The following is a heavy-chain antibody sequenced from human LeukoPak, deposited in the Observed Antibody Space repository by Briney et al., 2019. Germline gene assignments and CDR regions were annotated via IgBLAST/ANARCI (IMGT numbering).Heavy chain of an antibody. V-gene: IGHV4-38-2*02. CDR2: ISSSGNT. Sequence: SETLSLTCSVSGYSISSGYYWGWIRQPPGKRLEWVGSISSSGNTYYNPTLKSRVTISVDTSKNRFSLNLTSVTAADAAVYYCARDLGYSGFDWAPWGQGTLVTVSS. D-gene: IGHD5-12*01. CDR3: ARDLGYSGFDWAP. CDR1: GYSISSGYY. J-gene: IGHJ5*02.